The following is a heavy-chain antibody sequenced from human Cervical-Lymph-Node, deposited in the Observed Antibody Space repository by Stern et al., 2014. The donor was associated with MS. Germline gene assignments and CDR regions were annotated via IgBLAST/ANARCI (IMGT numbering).Heavy chain of an antibody. D-gene: IGHD3-10*01. CDR1: GGTSNSHG. CDR3: ARRGSARRGSGWLDP. V-gene: IGHV1-69*01. J-gene: IGHJ5*02. CDR2: IIPVLSTI. Sequence: VQLEESGAEVKQPGSSVKVSCKASGGTSNSHGISWVRQAPGQELEWMGGIIPVLSTIDYAQKFQGRVTITADESTSTTYMELSSLRSEDTAVYYCARRGSARRGSGWLDPWGQGTLVTVSS.